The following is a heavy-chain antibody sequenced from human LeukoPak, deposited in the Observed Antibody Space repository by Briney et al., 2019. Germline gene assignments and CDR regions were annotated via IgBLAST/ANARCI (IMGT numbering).Heavy chain of an antibody. CDR3: ASKTAFFFDP. D-gene: IGHD3-3*02. J-gene: IGHJ5*02. CDR2: IIPIFGTA. Sequence: SVKVSCKASGYTFTSYGISWVRQAPGQGLEWMGGIIPIFGTANYAQKFQGRVTITADESTSTAYMELSSLRSEDTAVYYCASKTAFFFDPWGQGTLVTVSS. CDR1: GYTFTSYG. V-gene: IGHV1-69*13.